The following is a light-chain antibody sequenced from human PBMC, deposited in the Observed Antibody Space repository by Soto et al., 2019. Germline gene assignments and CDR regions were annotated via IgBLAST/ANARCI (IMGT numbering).Light chain of an antibody. Sequence: ESVLTQSPGTLSLSPGERATLPCRASQSVSSNYLAWYQQKPGQAPRLLIYGASSRATGIPDRFSGSGSGTDFTLTISRLEPEDFAVYYCQQYGSSPNTFGPGTKVDIK. J-gene: IGKJ3*01. CDR1: QSVSSNY. CDR3: QQYGSSPNT. CDR2: GAS. V-gene: IGKV3-20*01.